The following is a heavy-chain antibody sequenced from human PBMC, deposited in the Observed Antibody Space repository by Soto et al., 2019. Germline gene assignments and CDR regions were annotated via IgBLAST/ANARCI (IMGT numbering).Heavy chain of an antibody. CDR3: TSRITMVRGATAIDY. CDR1: GFTFSGSA. CDR2: IRSKANNYAT. D-gene: IGHD3-10*01. Sequence: LRLSCGAPGFTFSGSAMHCVRQSSGQGLEWLGRIRSKANNYATEYAASVKGRFTISRDDSKNTAYLQMNSLKTEDTAVYYCTSRITMVRGATAIDYWGQGTLVTVTS. J-gene: IGHJ4*02. V-gene: IGHV3-73*01.